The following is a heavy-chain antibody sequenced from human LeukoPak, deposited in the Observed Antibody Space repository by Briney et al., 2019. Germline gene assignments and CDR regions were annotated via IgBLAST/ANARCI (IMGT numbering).Heavy chain of an antibody. V-gene: IGHV4-59*12. Sequence: KTSETLSLTCTVSGDSISSYYWSWIRQPPGKRLEWIGNIYYSGSTDYNPSLKSRVTISVDTSKNQFSLELSSVTAADTAVYYCAREHWNYDHWFDPWGQGTLVTVSS. D-gene: IGHD1-7*01. CDR1: GDSISSYY. CDR2: IYYSGST. J-gene: IGHJ5*02. CDR3: AREHWNYDHWFDP.